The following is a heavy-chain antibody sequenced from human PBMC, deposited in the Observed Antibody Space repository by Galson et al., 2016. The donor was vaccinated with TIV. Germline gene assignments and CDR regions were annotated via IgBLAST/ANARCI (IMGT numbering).Heavy chain of an antibody. J-gene: IGHJ4*02. Sequence: SVKVSCKASGGPFFSSYAISWVRQAPGQGLEWMGRIIPIFGTANYAQKFQGRVTITADESTSTAYMELSSLRSEDTAVYYCARHQGYCSGGSCLLDYWGQGTLVTASS. CDR2: IIPIFGTA. V-gene: IGHV1-69*13. CDR1: GGPFFSSYA. D-gene: IGHD2-15*01. CDR3: ARHQGYCSGGSCLLDY.